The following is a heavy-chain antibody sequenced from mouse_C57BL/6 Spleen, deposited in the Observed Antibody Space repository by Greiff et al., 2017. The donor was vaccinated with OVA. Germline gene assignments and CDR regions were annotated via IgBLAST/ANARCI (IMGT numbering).Heavy chain of an antibody. V-gene: IGHV1-50*01. Sequence: VQLQQPGAELVKPGASVKLSCKASGYTFTSYWMQWVKQRPGQGLEWIGEIDPSDSYTNYNQKFKGKATLTVDTSSSTAYMQRSSLTSEDSAVYYCARRDSPFAYWGQGTLVTVSA. J-gene: IGHJ3*01. CDR2: IDPSDSYT. CDR1: GYTFTSYW. CDR3: ARRDSPFAY.